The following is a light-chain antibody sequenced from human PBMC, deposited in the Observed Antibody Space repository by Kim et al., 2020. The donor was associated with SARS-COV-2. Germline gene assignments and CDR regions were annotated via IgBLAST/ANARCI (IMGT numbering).Light chain of an antibody. CDR2: QDS. V-gene: IGLV3-1*01. Sequence: SYELTHPPSVSVSPGQTASITCSGDKLGDKYACWYQQKPGQSPVLVIYQDSKRPSGIPERFSGSNSGNTATLTISGTQAMDEADYYCQAWDSSTAGVFGTGTKVTVL. CDR3: QAWDSSTAGV. CDR1: KLGDKY. J-gene: IGLJ1*01.